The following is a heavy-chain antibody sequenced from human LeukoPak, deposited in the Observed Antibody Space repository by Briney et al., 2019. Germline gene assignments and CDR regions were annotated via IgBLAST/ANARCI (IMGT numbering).Heavy chain of an antibody. CDR1: GDTLTGSN. J-gene: IGHJ6*03. CDR2: INPNTGGT. V-gene: IGHV1-2*02. Sequence: ASVKVSCKASGDTLTGSNMHWGRHAPGQGLEWMGWINPNTGGTNYAQKFQGRVTMTRDTSISTAYMELSRLRSDDTAVYYCARAGEVCTGGSCYSDYYYYYMDVWGKGTTVTVSS. D-gene: IGHD2-15*01. CDR3: ARAGEVCTGGSCYSDYYYYYMDV.